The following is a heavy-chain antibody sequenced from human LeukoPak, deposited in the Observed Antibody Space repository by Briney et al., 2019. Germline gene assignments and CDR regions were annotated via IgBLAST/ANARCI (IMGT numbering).Heavy chain of an antibody. V-gene: IGHV4-30-2*02. Sequence: SETLSLTCTVSGGSISSGGYYWSWIRQPPGKGLEWIGYVYHSGSTYYNPSLKSRVTISVDTSKNQFSLKLSSVTAADTAVYYCARCKYYYDSSGYYYGFWFDPWGQGTLVTVSS. CDR1: GGSISSGGYY. CDR3: ARCKYYYDSSGYYYGFWFDP. J-gene: IGHJ5*02. D-gene: IGHD3-22*01. CDR2: VYHSGST.